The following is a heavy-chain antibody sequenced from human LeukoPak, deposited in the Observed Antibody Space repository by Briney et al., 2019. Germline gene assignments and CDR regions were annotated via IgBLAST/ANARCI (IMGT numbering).Heavy chain of an antibody. CDR2: IIPILGIA. Sequence: SVTVSFKASGGTFSSYAISWVRQAPGQGLEWMGRIIPILGIANYAQKFQGRVTITADKSTSTAYMELSSLRSEDTAVYYCARDRRAAMVTTRWYFDLWGRGTLVTVSS. D-gene: IGHD5-18*01. CDR1: GGTFSSYA. CDR3: ARDRRAAMVTTRWYFDL. V-gene: IGHV1-69*04. J-gene: IGHJ2*01.